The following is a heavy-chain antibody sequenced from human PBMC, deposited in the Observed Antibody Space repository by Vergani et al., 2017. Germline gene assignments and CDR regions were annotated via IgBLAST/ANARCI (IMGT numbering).Heavy chain of an antibody. CDR1: GGSISSSNW. CDR2: IYHSGST. CDR3: ARGSFAAAGPSPENNWFDP. D-gene: IGHD6-13*01. Sequence: QVQLQESGPGLVKPSGTLSLTCAVSGGSISSSNWWSWVRPPPGKGLEWIGGIYHSGSTNYNPSLKSRVTMSVDKSKNQFSLKLSSVTAADTAVYYCARGSFAAAGPSPENNWFDPWGQGTLVTVSS. V-gene: IGHV4-4*02. J-gene: IGHJ5*02.